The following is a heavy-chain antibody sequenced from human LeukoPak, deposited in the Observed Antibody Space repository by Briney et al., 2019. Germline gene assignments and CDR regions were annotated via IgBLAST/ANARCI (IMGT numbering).Heavy chain of an antibody. CDR1: GFIFDDYA. CDR2: ISYHSANI. D-gene: IGHD6-13*01. Sequence: GGSLRLSCAASGFIFDDYAMHWVRQAPGKGLEWVSGISYHSANIGYADSVKGRFTISRDNARNSLYLQMNSLRAEDTALYYCAKDIYSAALSSVDYWGQGTLVTVSS. J-gene: IGHJ4*02. V-gene: IGHV3-9*01. CDR3: AKDIYSAALSSVDY.